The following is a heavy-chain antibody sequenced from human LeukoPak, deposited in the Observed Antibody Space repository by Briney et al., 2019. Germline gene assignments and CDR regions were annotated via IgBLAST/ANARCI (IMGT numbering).Heavy chain of an antibody. V-gene: IGHV1-2*02. Sequence: ASVKVSCKASGYTFTGHYMNWVRLAPGQGLEWMGWISPTGGTTYAQKFQDRVTMTRDTSINTAYMELSGLRSDDTAVYYCARDLGWSSSHWGQGTLVTVSS. J-gene: IGHJ4*02. D-gene: IGHD6-6*01. CDR2: ISPTGGT. CDR1: GYTFTGHY. CDR3: ARDLGWSSSH.